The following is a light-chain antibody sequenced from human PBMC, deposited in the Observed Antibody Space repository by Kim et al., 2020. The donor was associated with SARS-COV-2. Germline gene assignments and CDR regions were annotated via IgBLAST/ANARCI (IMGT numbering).Light chain of an antibody. CDR1: QSVSSSY. Sequence: SPGERATLSCRASQSVSSSYLAWYQQKPGQAPRLLIYGASSRATGIPDRFSRSGSGTDFTLTISRLEPEDFAVYYCQQYGSSPFTFGPGTKVDIK. J-gene: IGKJ3*01. V-gene: IGKV3-20*01. CDR2: GAS. CDR3: QQYGSSPFT.